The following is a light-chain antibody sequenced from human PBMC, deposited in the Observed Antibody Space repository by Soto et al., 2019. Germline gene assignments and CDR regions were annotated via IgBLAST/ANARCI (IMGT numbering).Light chain of an antibody. CDR3: SSFTVSSTLI. J-gene: IGLJ2*01. Sequence: QSVLTQPASVSGSPGQSITISCTGTSSDVGGYNYVSWYQHYPGKAPQLVIYDVSNRPSGVSNRFSGSKSGHTASLTISGLQAEDEADYYCSSFTVSSTLIFGGGTKVTVL. CDR2: DVS. V-gene: IGLV2-14*01. CDR1: SSDVGGYNY.